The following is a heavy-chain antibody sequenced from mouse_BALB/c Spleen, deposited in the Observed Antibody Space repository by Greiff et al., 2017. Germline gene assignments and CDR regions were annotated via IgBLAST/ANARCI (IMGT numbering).Heavy chain of an antibody. V-gene: IGHV5-6-3*01. CDR3: ARGGWLLPFAY. CDR1: GFTFSSYG. CDR2: INSNGGST. D-gene: IGHD2-3*01. Sequence: EVKLEESGGGLVQPGGSLKLSCAASGFTFSSYGMSWVRQTPDKRLELVATINSNGGSTYYPDSVKGRFTISRDNAKNTLYLQMSSLKSEDTAMYYCARGGWLLPFAYWGQGTLVTVSA. J-gene: IGHJ3*01.